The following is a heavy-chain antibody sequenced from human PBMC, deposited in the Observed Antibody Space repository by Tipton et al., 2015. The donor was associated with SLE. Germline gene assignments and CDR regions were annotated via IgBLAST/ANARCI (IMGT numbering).Heavy chain of an antibody. V-gene: IGHV1-18*01. Sequence: QSGAEVKKPGASVKVSCKASGYIFTSYGITWVRQAPGQGLEWMGWSSTYNSNTDFAQKLEGRVTLTTDTSTSTAYMELRSLRSDDTAVYYCARDSVFSNSWPDAFDIWGQGTMVTVSS. CDR3: ARDSVFSNSWPDAFDI. CDR1: GYIFTSYG. J-gene: IGHJ3*02. CDR2: SSTYNSNT. D-gene: IGHD6-13*01.